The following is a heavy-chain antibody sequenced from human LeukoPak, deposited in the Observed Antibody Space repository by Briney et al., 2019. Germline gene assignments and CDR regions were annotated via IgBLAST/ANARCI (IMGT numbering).Heavy chain of an antibody. J-gene: IGHJ4*02. D-gene: IGHD5-18*01. CDR2: IYHSGST. CDR1: GYSISSGYY. V-gene: IGHV4-38-2*02. Sequence: PSETLSLTCTVSGYSISSGYYWGWIRQPPGKGLERIGSIYHSGSTYYNPSLKSRVTISVDTSKNQFSLKLSSVTAADTAVYYCASESHTGSMRAQFDYWGQGTLVTVSS. CDR3: ASESHTGSMRAQFDY.